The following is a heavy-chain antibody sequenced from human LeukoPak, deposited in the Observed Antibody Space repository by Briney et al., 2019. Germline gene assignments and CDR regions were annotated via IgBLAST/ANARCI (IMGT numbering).Heavy chain of an antibody. D-gene: IGHD3-10*01. V-gene: IGHV4-30-2*01. J-gene: IGHJ3*02. CDR3: ARGPKGVRGVMVSVAFDI. CDR1: GGSISSGGYS. CDR2: IYHSGST. Sequence: PSETLSLTCAVSGGSISSGGYSWSWIRQPPGKGLEWIRYIYHSGSTYYNPSLKSRVTISVDRSKNQFSLKLSSVTAADTAVYYCARGPKGVRGVMVSVAFDIWGQGTMVTVSS.